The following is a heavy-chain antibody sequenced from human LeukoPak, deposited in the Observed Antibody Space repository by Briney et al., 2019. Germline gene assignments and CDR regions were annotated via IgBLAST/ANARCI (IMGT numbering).Heavy chain of an antibody. CDR2: ISSSGSTI. J-gene: IGHJ4*02. D-gene: IGHD6-13*01. CDR3: ARGSMGIAAAGTDY. CDR1: GFTFSSYE. V-gene: IGHV3-48*03. Sequence: GGSLRLSCAASGFTFSSYEMNWVRQAPGKGLEWVSYISSSGSTIYYADSVKGRFTISRDNAKNSLYLQMNSLRAEDTAVYYCARGSMGIAAAGTDYWGQGTLVTVSP.